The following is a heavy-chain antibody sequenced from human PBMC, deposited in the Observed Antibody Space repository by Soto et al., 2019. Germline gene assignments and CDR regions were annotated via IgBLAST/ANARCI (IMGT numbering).Heavy chain of an antibody. CDR2: ISGSGGST. V-gene: IGHV3-23*01. D-gene: IGHD3-22*01. CDR1: GFTFRCSA. CDR3: ARDTPQIRFLTVAMIPEIVDAFDI. J-gene: IGHJ3*02. Sequence: GGPMPLSCATSGFTFRCSAVSFVRHATVKGLDWVSAISGSGGSTYYADAVKGRFTIPRNNSKNTLYLQTNSLRAEDTAVYYCARDTPQIRFLTVAMIPEIVDAFDIWVQGTIVTVSP.